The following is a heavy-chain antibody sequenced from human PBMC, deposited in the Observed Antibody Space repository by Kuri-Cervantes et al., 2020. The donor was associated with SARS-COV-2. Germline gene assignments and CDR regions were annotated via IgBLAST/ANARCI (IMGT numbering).Heavy chain of an antibody. CDR3: ARGPSFDAFDI. Sequence: SQTLSLTCALYYGTLTGYQWSWIRQPPGKGLEWIGEINHSGSTNYNPSLKSRVTISVDTSKNQFSLKLSSVTAADTAVYYCARGPSFDAFDIWGQGTMVTVSS. CDR1: YGTLTGYQ. J-gene: IGHJ3*02. V-gene: IGHV4-34*01. CDR2: INHSGST.